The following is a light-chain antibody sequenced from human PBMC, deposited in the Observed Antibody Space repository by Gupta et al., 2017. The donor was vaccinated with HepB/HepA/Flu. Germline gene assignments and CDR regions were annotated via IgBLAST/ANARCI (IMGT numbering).Light chain of an antibody. J-gene: IGKJ4*01. V-gene: IGKV3-15*01. CDR3: QQYKNWPPLT. CDR1: QNIDTY. CDR2: GAS. Sequence: IVMTPSPVTLSVSPGERATLSCRASQNIDTYVAWYQQKPGQAPRLVVYGASIRAPGIPTRFSGSGSGTDFALTISSLQSEDFAVYFCQQYKNWPPLTFGGGTKVEIK.